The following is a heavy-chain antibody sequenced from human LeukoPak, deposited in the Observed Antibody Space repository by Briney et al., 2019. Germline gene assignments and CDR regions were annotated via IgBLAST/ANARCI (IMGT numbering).Heavy chain of an antibody. CDR2: INPSGGST. J-gene: IGHJ4*02. V-gene: IGHV1-46*01. CDR1: GYTFTSYY. Sequence: GASVTVSCRASGYTFTSYYMHWVRQAPGQGLEWMGIINPSGGSTSYAQKFQGRVTVTRDTSTSTVHMDLSGLRSEDTAVYYCARDQEGFDYWGQGTLVAVSS. CDR3: ARDQEGFDY.